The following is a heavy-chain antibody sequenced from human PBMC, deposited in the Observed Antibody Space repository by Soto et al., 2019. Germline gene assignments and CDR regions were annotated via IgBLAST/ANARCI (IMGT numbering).Heavy chain of an antibody. Sequence: ETLSLTCTVSGGSISSSSYYWGWIRQPPGKGLEWIGSIYYSGSSYYNPSLKSRVTISVDTSKNQFSLKLSSVTAADTAVYYCARHVNLLLAGTRFDSWGRGTLVTVSS. D-gene: IGHD6-19*01. CDR3: ARHVNLLLAGTRFDS. CDR1: GGSISSSSYY. V-gene: IGHV4-39*01. CDR2: IYYSGSS. J-gene: IGHJ4*02.